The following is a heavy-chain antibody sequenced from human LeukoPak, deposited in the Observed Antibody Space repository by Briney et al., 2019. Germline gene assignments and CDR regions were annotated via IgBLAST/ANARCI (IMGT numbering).Heavy chain of an antibody. CDR1: GYTFTSYG. CDR2: IGAYNGNT. CDR3: ARAGQYSGSGYPYYYGMDV. V-gene: IGHV1-18*03. Sequence: ASVKVSCKASGYTFTSYGISWVRQAPGQGLEWMGWIGAYNGNTNYAQKLQGRVTMTTDTSTSTAYMELRSLRSDDMAVYYCARAGQYSGSGYPYYYGMDVWGKGTTVTVSS. J-gene: IGHJ6*04. D-gene: IGHD1-26*01.